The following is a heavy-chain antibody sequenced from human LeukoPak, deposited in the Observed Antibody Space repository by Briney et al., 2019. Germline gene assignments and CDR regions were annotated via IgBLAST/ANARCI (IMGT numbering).Heavy chain of an antibody. J-gene: IGHJ4*02. CDR2: INSDGSST. CDR3: ARADYDSSGYLSD. D-gene: IGHD3-22*01. V-gene: IGHV3-74*01. Sequence: GGSLRLSCAASGFTFSSYGMSWVRQAPGKGLVWVSRINSDGSSTSYADSVKGRFTIPRDNAKNTLYLQMNSLRAEDTAVYYCARADYDSSGYLSDWGQGTLVTVSS. CDR1: GFTFSSYG.